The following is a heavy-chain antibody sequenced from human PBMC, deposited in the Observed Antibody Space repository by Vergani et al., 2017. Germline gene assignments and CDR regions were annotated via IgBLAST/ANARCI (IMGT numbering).Heavy chain of an antibody. CDR3: ARQYCGGDCYRPDYYYYGMDV. J-gene: IGHJ6*02. CDR2: IHYSGST. D-gene: IGHD2-21*02. CDR1: GGSISSSSYY. V-gene: IGHV4-39*01. Sequence: QLQLQESGPGLVKPSETLSLTCSVSGGSISSSSYYWGWIRQPPGKGLEWIGTIHYSGSTYYNPSLKSRVTISVDTSKNQFSLKLSSVTAADTAVYYCARQYCGGDCYRPDYYYYGMDVWGQGTTVTVSS.